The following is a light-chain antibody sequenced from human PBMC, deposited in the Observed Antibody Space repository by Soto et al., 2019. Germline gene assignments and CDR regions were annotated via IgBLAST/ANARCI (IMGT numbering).Light chain of an antibody. Sequence: QLVLTQSPSASASLGASVKLTCTLSSGHSNYAIAWHQQQSEKGPRYLMKLNSDGSHSKGDGIPDRFSGSSSGAERYLTISSRQSEDEADYYCQTWGSGIVVFGGGTKVTVL. J-gene: IGLJ2*01. CDR2: LNSDGSH. V-gene: IGLV4-69*01. CDR3: QTWGSGIVV. CDR1: SGHSNYA.